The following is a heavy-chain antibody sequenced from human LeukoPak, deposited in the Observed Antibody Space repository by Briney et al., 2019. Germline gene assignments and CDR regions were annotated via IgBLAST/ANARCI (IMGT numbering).Heavy chain of an antibody. CDR2: ISSSSSYI. D-gene: IGHD3-22*01. V-gene: IGHV3-21*01. CDR1: GFTFSSYS. J-gene: IGHJ4*02. CDR3: ARDRGHYYDSSGLFDY. Sequence: PGGSLRLSCAASGFTFSSYSMNWVRQAPGKGLEWASSISSSSSYIYYADSVKGRFTISRDNAKNSLYLQMNSLRAEDTAVYYCARDRGHYYDSSGLFDYWGQGTLVTVSS.